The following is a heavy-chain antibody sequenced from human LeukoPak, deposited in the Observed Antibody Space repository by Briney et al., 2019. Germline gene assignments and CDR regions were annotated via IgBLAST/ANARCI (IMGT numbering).Heavy chain of an antibody. J-gene: IGHJ5*02. CDR2: ISGSGGST. Sequence: GGSLRLSCAASGFTFSSYAMSWVRQAPGKGLEWVSAISGSGGSTYYADSVKGRFTISRDNSKNTLYLQMNSLRAEDTAVYYCAKVDRYYYDSGSPYNWFDPWGQGTLVTVSS. CDR1: GFTFSSYA. CDR3: AKVDRYYYDSGSPYNWFDP. D-gene: IGHD3-10*01. V-gene: IGHV3-23*01.